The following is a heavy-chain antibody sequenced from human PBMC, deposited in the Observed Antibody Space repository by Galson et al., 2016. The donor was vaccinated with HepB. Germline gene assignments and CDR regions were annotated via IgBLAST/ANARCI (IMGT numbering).Heavy chain of an antibody. Sequence: ALVKPTQTLTLTCTFSGFSLSTTGVGVGWIRQPPGKALEWLALIYWDDDTRYNPSLNSRLTITKDTSKNQVVLTLTNMDPVATATYYCAHSTYSSGWSFDYWGQGTLVTASS. CDR1: GFSLSTTGVG. D-gene: IGHD6-19*01. CDR3: AHSTYSSGWSFDY. J-gene: IGHJ4*02. CDR2: IYWDDDT. V-gene: IGHV2-5*02.